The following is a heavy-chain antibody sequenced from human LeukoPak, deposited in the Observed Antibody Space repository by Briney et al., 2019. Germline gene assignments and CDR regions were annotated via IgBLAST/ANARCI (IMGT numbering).Heavy chain of an antibody. D-gene: IGHD3-10*01. Sequence: PSETLSLTCTVSGGSIRSYYWSWIRQPAGKGLEWIGRIYTSGSANYNPSLKSRVTMSVDTSKSQFSLKLSSVTAADTAVYYCVRGGSGSSLDYWGQGTLVTVSS. V-gene: IGHV4-4*07. CDR1: GGSIRSYY. CDR3: VRGGSGSSLDY. J-gene: IGHJ4*02. CDR2: IYTSGSA.